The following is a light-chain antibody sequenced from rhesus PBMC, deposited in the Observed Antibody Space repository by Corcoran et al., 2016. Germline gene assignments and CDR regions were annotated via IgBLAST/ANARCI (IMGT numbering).Light chain of an antibody. V-gene: IGKV1-43*02. CDR3: QHYNIAPYS. Sequence: DIQMTQSPSSLSASVGDRVTITCRARQGISTYINWYQQKPGKAPKRFIYSASSLESGVPSRVSGSGSGTDFTLTISSLQPEDFATYCCQHYNIAPYSFCQGTKVAIK. J-gene: IGKJ2*01. CDR2: SAS. CDR1: QGISTY.